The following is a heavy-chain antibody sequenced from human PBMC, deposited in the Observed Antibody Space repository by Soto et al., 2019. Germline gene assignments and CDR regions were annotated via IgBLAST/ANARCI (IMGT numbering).Heavy chain of an antibody. V-gene: IGHV1-69*12. CDR1: GGTFSNYA. CDR3: ARGVTASTVNVYYYGMDV. Sequence: QVQLVESGAEVKKPGSSVKVSCKASGGTFSNYAISWLRQAPGQGLEWMGGIIPIFGTANYAQKFQGRVTITADESTSTAYMELSSLRSEDTAVYYCARGVTASTVNVYYYGMDVWGQGTTVTVSS. CDR2: IIPIFGTA. J-gene: IGHJ6*02. D-gene: IGHD4-4*01.